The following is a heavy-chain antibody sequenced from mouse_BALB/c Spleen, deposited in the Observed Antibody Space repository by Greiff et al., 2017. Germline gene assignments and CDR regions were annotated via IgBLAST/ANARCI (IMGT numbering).Heavy chain of an antibody. V-gene: IGHV5-4*02. CDR3: ARGKGYGNYVGFAY. CDR1: GFTFSDYY. CDR2: ISDGGSYT. J-gene: IGHJ3*01. Sequence: DVQLVESGGGLVKPGGSLKLSCAASGFTFSDYYMYWVRQTPEKRLEWVATISDGGSYTYYPDSVKGRFTISRDNAKNNLYLQMSSLKSEDTAMYYCARGKGYGNYVGFAYWGQGTLVTVSA. D-gene: IGHD2-1*01.